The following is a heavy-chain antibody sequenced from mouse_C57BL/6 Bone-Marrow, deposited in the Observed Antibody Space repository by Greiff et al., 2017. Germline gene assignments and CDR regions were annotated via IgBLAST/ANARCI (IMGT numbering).Heavy chain of an antibody. D-gene: IGHD2-5*01. Sequence: EVKLMESGGDLVKPGGSLKLSCAASGFTFSSYGMSWVRQTPDKRLEWVATISSGGSYTYYPDSEKGRFTISRDNAKNTLYLRLSSLKSEDTALYYCARHEDYYSNYDYYAMDYWGQGTSVTVSS. CDR3: ARHEDYYSNYDYYAMDY. J-gene: IGHJ4*01. V-gene: IGHV5-6*01. CDR2: ISSGGSYT. CDR1: GFTFSSYG.